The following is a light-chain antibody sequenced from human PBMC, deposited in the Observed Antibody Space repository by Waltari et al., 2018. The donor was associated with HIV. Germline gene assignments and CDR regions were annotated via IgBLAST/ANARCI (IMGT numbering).Light chain of an antibody. Sequence: QSALTQPPSAYGSLGQSVTISCTGSSSDIGAYDFVSWFQQHPHSAPKLLLYEVTRRPATVSDRFSGSRSGNTAFLTVAGLQPDDEATYFCSSYGDSLKVLFGGGTNVTVL. CDR2: EVT. V-gene: IGLV2-8*01. CDR1: SSDIGAYDF. CDR3: SSYGDSLKVL. J-gene: IGLJ2*01.